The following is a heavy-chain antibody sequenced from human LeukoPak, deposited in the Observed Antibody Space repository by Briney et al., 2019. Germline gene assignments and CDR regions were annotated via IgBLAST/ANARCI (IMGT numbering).Heavy chain of an antibody. V-gene: IGHV3-30*02. Sequence: GGSLRLSCAASGFTFSDYGMHWVRQAPGKGLEWVAVIWYDGSNKYYADPVKGRFTVSRDNSKNTLDLQMSSLRAEDTAVYYCAKDAPYFDYWGQGTLVTVSS. CDR2: IWYDGSNK. CDR1: GFTFSDYG. CDR3: AKDAPYFDY. J-gene: IGHJ4*02.